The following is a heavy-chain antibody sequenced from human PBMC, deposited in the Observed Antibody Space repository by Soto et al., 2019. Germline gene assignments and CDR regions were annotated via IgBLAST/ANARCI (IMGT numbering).Heavy chain of an antibody. CDR1: GGAISSGGYS. V-gene: IGHV4-30-2*01. CDR2: IYHSGST. J-gene: IGHJ4*02. D-gene: IGHD2-15*01. Sequence: QLQLQESGSGLVKASQTQSLTCAVAGGAISSGGYSWSWIRQPPGKGLEWIGYIYHSGSTYYNPSLKSRVTISVDRSKNQFSLKLSSVTAADTAVYYCARGQVVAAQHWGQGTLVTVSS. CDR3: ARGQVVAAQH.